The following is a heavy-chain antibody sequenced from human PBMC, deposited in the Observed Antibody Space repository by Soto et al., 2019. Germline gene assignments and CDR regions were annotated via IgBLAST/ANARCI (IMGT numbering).Heavy chain of an antibody. CDR1: GFAFDDYS. CDR3: AKDVRLVVPKVAGLDF. D-gene: IGHD2-2*01. Sequence: EVQLVESGGGLVQPGRSLRLSCAASGFAFDDYSMHWVRQPPGKGLEWVSGITWNSGTIGYADSVKGRLTISRDNAKNSLYLQMNSLTDEDTAMYYCAKDVRLVVPKVAGLDFWGQGPLVSVSS. CDR2: ITWNSGTI. J-gene: IGHJ4*02. V-gene: IGHV3-9*01.